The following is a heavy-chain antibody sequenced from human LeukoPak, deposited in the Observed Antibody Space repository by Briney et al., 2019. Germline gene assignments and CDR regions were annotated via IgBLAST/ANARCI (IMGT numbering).Heavy chain of an antibody. J-gene: IGHJ4*02. Sequence: GGSLRLSCAASGFTFSSYLMSWVRQAPGKGPESVANIKKDGSEKYYVDSVKGRFTISRDNGKNSLYLQINSLNADDTAVYYCARQDSPYSYDSSGYSDYWGQGTLVTVSS. CDR2: IKKDGSEK. V-gene: IGHV3-7*01. CDR1: GFTFSSYL. D-gene: IGHD3-22*01. CDR3: ARQDSPYSYDSSGYSDY.